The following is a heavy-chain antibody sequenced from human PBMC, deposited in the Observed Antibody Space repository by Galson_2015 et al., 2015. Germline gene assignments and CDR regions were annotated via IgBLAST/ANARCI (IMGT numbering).Heavy chain of an antibody. CDR3: AKEAIKDDIVVVVHNWFDP. V-gene: IGHV3-23*01. Sequence: ASGFTFSSYAMSWVRQAPGKGLEWVSAISGSGGSTYYADSVKGRFTISRDNSKNTLYLQMNSLRAEDTAVYYCAKEAIKDDIVVVVHNWFDPWGQGTLVTVSS. CDR1: GFTFSSYA. D-gene: IGHD2-15*01. J-gene: IGHJ5*02. CDR2: ISGSGGST.